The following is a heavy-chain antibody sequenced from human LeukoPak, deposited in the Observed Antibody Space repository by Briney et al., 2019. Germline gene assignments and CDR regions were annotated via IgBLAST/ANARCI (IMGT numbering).Heavy chain of an antibody. Sequence: GGSLRLSCAASGFTFSNAWMSWVRQAPGKGLEWVGRIKSKTDGGTTDYAAPVKGRFTISRDDSKNTLYLQMNSLKTEDTAVYYCTTVGSCTRGTSCRRGDYWGQGTLVTVSS. CDR1: GFTFSNAW. CDR2: IKSKTDGGTT. CDR3: TTVGSCTRGTSCRRGDY. V-gene: IGHV3-15*01. D-gene: IGHD2-2*01. J-gene: IGHJ4*02.